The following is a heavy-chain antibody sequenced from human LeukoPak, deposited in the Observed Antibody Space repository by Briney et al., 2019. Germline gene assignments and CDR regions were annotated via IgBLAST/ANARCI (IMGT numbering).Heavy chain of an antibody. D-gene: IGHD6-13*01. Sequence: SETLSLTCSVSGGSISGGYYWSWIRQPPGKGLEWIGFIYHSGSTNYNPSLKSRVTISVDTSKNQFSLKLSSVTAADTAVYYCARHVTRYSSSWYTYFDYWGQGTLVTVSS. CDR2: IYHSGST. CDR3: ARHVTRYSSSWYTYFDY. V-gene: IGHV4-30-2*01. J-gene: IGHJ4*02. CDR1: GGSISGGYY.